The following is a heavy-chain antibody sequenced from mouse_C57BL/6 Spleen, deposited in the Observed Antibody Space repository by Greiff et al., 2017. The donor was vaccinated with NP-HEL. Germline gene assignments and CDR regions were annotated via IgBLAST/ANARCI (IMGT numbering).Heavy chain of an antibody. J-gene: IGHJ2*01. V-gene: IGHV1-50*01. CDR3: ARRDTTGDY. D-gene: IGHD1-1*01. CDR1: GYTFTSYW. CDR2: IDPSDSYT. Sequence: VQLQQPGAELVKPGASVKLSCKASGYTFTSYWMQWVKQRPGQGLEWIGEIDPSDSYTNYNQKFKGKATLTVDTSSSTAYMQLSSLTSEDSAVYYCARRDTTGDYWGQGTTLTVSS.